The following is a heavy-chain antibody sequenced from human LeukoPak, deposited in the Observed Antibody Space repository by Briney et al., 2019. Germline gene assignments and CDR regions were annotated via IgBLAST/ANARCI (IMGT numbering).Heavy chain of an antibody. J-gene: IGHJ5*02. Sequence: RASVKVSCKASGGTFSSYAISWVRQAPGQGLEWMGWISAYNGNTNYAQKLQGRVTMTTDTSTSTAYMELRSLRSDDTAVYYCARDSAVVVAATRGWFDPWGQGTLVTVSS. CDR1: GGTFSSYA. D-gene: IGHD2-15*01. CDR2: ISAYNGNT. V-gene: IGHV1-18*01. CDR3: ARDSAVVVAATRGWFDP.